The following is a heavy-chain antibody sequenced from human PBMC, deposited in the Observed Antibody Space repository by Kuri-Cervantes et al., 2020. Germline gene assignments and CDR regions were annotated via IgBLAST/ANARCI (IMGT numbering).Heavy chain of an antibody. CDR1: GYTFTSYG. CDR2: ISAYNGNI. V-gene: IGHV1-18*01. CDR3: ARDLGYCSGGSCSS. J-gene: IGHJ4*02. Sequence: ASVKVSCKASGYTFTSYGISWVRQAPGQGLEWMGWISAYNGNINYAQKLQGRVTMTTDTSTSTAYMELRSLRSDDTVVYYCARDLGYCSGGSCSSWGQGTLVTVSS. D-gene: IGHD2-15*01.